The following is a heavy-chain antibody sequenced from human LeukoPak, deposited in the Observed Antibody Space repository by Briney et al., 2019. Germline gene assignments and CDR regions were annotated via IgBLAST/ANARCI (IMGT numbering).Heavy chain of an antibody. V-gene: IGHV3-7*01. D-gene: IGHD6-13*01. Sequence: GGSLRLSCGVSGFIFSDYWMNWVRQAPGKGLEWVASIKQDGGEKSYVDSVKGRFTISRDNAKNSLYLQMSSLRAEDTAVYYCVRDGTAAGLYFDLWGQGTPVTVSS. CDR2: IKQDGGEK. J-gene: IGHJ4*01. CDR1: GFIFSDYW. CDR3: VRDGTAAGLYFDL.